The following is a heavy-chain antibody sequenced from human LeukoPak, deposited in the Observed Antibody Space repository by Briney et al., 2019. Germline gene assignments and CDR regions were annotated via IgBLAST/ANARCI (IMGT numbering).Heavy chain of an antibody. CDR1: GGSISSFY. CDR3: ARGVATFFDR. D-gene: IGHD3-3*01. CDR2: VFDPENIDDSDTESVAENT. Sequence: PSETLSLTCNISGGSISSFYWAWIRQSPGRALEWIGYVFDPENIDDSDTESVAENTNYNPSLKSRVTISLDTSRKEVALHLKTVTAADTAVYFCARGVATFFDRWVQGVLVAVSS. V-gene: IGHV4-59*01. J-gene: IGHJ4*02.